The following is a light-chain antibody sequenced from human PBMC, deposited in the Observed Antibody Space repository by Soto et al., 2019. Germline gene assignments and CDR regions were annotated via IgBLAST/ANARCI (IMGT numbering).Light chain of an antibody. CDR1: QSVGSN. CDR3: QQYNNLPPWT. Sequence: EILMTQSPDTVSVSPGERVTLSCRASQSVGSNLAWYQQKPGQPPRLLMYGVSTRATGIPARFSGSGSGTDFTLTISSLQSEDIAAYSCQQYNNLPPWTFGQGTKVELK. V-gene: IGKV3-15*01. J-gene: IGKJ1*01. CDR2: GVS.